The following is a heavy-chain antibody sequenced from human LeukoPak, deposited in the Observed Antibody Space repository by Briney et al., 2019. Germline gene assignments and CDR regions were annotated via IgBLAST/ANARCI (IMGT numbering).Heavy chain of an antibody. CDR1: GFTFSSYS. CDR3: ARRTGSYYDSSGYLDY. V-gene: IGHV3-48*04. CDR2: ISWGSNVI. D-gene: IGHD3-22*01. J-gene: IGHJ4*02. Sequence: GGSLRLSCTASGFTFSSYSMNWVRQAPGKGLEWLSYISWGSNVIYYADSVKGRFTISRDNAKNSLYLQMNSLRAEDTAVYYCARRTGSYYDSSGYLDYWGQGTLVTVSS.